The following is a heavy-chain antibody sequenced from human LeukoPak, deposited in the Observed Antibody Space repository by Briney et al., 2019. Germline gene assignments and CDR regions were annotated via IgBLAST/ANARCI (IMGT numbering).Heavy chain of an antibody. Sequence: PGGSLRLSCAASGFTLSTYAVSWVRQAPGKGLEWVSGISGRGDTAYYADFVKGRFTISRDNSKGRLFLQMDILRADDTALYYCARGSSGYYYYFDYWGQGTLVTVSS. V-gene: IGHV3-23*01. D-gene: IGHD3-22*01. CDR2: ISGRGDTA. CDR3: ARGSSGYYYYFDY. CDR1: GFTLSTYA. J-gene: IGHJ4*02.